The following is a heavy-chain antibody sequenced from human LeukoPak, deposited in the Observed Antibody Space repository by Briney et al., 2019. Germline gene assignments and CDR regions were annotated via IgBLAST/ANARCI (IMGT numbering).Heavy chain of an antibody. J-gene: IGHJ4*02. CDR1: GGSMNNYY. Sequence: SETLSLTCTVSGGSMNNYYWTWIRQPPGKGLEWIGYIYYSGITNYNPSLKSRITISVDTSRHHFSLRLSSVTAAVTAVYYCARVTGYMIEDYFDYWGQGTLVTVSS. D-gene: IGHD3-22*01. CDR2: IYYSGIT. V-gene: IGHV4-59*01. CDR3: ARVTGYMIEDYFDY.